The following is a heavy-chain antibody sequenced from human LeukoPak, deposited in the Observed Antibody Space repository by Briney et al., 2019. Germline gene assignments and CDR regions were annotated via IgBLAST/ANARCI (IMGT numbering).Heavy chain of an antibody. Sequence: GGSLRLSCAASGFTFSSYAMSWVRQAPGKGLEWVSAISGSGGSTYYADSVKGRFTISRDNSKNTLYLQRSSLRAEDTAVYYCAKWSPYGGNPGYWGQGTLVTVSS. CDR1: GFTFSSYA. CDR3: AKWSPYGGNPGY. D-gene: IGHD4-23*01. CDR2: ISGSGGST. J-gene: IGHJ4*02. V-gene: IGHV3-23*01.